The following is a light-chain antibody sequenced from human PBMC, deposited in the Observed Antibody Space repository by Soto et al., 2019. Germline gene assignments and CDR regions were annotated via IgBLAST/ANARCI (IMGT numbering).Light chain of an antibody. CDR2: WAS. CDR3: QEYYSTPPYT. J-gene: IGKJ2*01. CDR1: QSVLYSSNNKTY. V-gene: IGKV4-1*01. Sequence: DIVMTQSPDSLAVSLGERATINCKSSQSVLYSSNNKTYLAWYQQKPVQPPKLLIYWASTRESVVPDRFSGSGSGTDFTLTISSLQAEDVAVYYCQEYYSTPPYTFGQGTKLEIK.